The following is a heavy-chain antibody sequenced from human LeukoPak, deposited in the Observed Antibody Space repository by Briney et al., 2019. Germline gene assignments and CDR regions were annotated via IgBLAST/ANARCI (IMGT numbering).Heavy chain of an antibody. D-gene: IGHD5-18*01. J-gene: IGHJ5*02. V-gene: IGHV1-2*02. CDR1: GYTFTGYY. CDR2: INPNSGGT. Sequence: ASVKVSCKASGYTFTGYYMHWVRQAPGQGLEWMGWINPNSGGTNYAQKFQGRVTMTRDTSISTAYMELSRLRSDDTAVYYCARAGGYSYDVSNPNWFDPWGQGTLVTVSS. CDR3: ARAGGYSYDVSNPNWFDP.